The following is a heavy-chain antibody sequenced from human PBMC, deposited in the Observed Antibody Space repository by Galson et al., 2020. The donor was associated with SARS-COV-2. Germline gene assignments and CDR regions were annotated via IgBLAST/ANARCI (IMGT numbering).Heavy chain of an antibody. Sequence: SETLSLTCTASGGSISSYYWSWIRQPAGKGLEWIGRIYTSGSTNYNPSPKSRVTMSVDTSKNQFSLKLSSVTAADAAVYYCARDRGLLWFGEFYGMDVWGQGTTVTVSS. CDR1: GGSISSYY. V-gene: IGHV4-4*07. D-gene: IGHD3-10*01. CDR2: IYTSGST. CDR3: ARDRGLLWFGEFYGMDV. J-gene: IGHJ6*02.